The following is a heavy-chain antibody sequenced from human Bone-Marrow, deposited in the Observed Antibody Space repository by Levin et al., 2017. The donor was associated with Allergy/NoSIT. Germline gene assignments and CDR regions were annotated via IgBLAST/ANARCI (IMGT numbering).Heavy chain of an antibody. D-gene: IGHD3-22*01. CDR2: ISAYNGNT. V-gene: IGHV1-18*01. CDR1: GYTFHLYG. Sequence: RASVKVSCKTSGYTFHLYGISWVRQAPGQGLEWMGWISAYNGNTNYAQKFQGRVTMTTDTSTSTVYMELRNLRSDDTAVYYCARVDYYDSSGYFSVWGQGTLVSVSS. J-gene: IGHJ4*02. CDR3: ARVDYYDSSGYFSV.